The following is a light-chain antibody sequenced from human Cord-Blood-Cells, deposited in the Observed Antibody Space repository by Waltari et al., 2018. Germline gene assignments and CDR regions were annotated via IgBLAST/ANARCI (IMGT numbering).Light chain of an antibody. CDR3: QAWDSSTAGKVV. CDR2: QDS. CDR1: KLGDKY. V-gene: IGLV3-1*01. Sequence: SYELTQPPSVSVSPGQPASITCSGDKLGDKYACWYQQKPGQSPVLVIYQDSKRPSGIPERFSGSNSGNTATLTISGTQAMDEADYYCQAWDSSTAGKVVFGGGTKLTVL. J-gene: IGLJ2*01.